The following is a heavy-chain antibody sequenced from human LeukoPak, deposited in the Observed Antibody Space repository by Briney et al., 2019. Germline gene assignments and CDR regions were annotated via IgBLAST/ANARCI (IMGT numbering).Heavy chain of an antibody. CDR1: GFTFSSYA. V-gene: IGHV3-23*01. CDR2: ISGSGGST. D-gene: IGHD5-12*01. J-gene: IGHJ4*02. CDR3: ARTYSGESGYDFLFHY. Sequence: GGSLRLSCAASGFTFSSYAMRGVRQAPGKGLEWVSGISGSGGSTYYADSVRGRFTISRDNSKNTLYLQMNSLRAEDTAVYYCARTYSGESGYDFLFHYWGQGTLVTVSS.